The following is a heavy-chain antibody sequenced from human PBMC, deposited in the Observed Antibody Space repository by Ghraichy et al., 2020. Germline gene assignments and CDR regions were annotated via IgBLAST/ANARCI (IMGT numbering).Heavy chain of an antibody. D-gene: IGHD3-22*01. J-gene: IGHJ6*02. CDR1: GVIVSYNY. CDR3: ARDRYYDSIGRYYYYYYGMDV. CDR2: IYADNSS. Sequence: GGSLRLSCAASGVIVSYNYMSWVRQAPGKGLEWVSLIYADNSSYYADSMKGRVTISRDNSKNTVYLQMNSLRAEDTAVYYCARDRYYDSIGRYYYYYYGMDVWGQGTTVTVSS. V-gene: IGHV3-66*01.